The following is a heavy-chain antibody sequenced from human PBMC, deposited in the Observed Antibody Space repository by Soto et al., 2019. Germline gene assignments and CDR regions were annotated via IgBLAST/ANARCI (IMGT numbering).Heavy chain of an antibody. V-gene: IGHV3-30-3*01. CDR1: GFTLSSYT. J-gene: IGHJ4*02. CDR3: AREPGSGSSWSHFDY. D-gene: IGHD6-13*01. Sequence: QVQLVESGGVVVQPARSLILCCAASGFTLSSYTMHWVRQAPGKGLEWVAVISYDGSNTYYADSVKGRFTISRDTSKNMLSMQMNSLSADDTALYNCAREPGSGSSWSHFDYWGQGTLVTVS. CDR2: ISYDGSNT.